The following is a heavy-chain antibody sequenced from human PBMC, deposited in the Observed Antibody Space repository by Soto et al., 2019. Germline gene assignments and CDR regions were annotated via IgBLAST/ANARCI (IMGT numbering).Heavy chain of an antibody. CDR2: ISPYSDET. J-gene: IGHJ6*02. V-gene: IGHV1-18*01. D-gene: IGHD3-22*01. CDR1: GYTFSSYA. Sequence: QAQLVQSGAEVKKPGASVRVSCKATGYTFSSYAISWVRQAPGQGLEWLGWISPYSDETQYAQKTQGRVFMTIDRLARTAYLDLRSLRSDDTAVYYCARGGYYDSSGARNYHYYGMNVWGQGTTVTVSS. CDR3: ARGGYYDSSGARNYHYYGMNV.